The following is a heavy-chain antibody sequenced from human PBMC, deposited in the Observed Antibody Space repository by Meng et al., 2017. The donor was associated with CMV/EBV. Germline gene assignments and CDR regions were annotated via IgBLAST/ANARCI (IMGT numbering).Heavy chain of an antibody. CDR3: ASGLYGSPAYYYYGMDV. Sequence: GESLKISCAASGFTFSSYAMHWVRQAPGKGLEYVSAISSNGGSTYYADSVKGRFTISRDNSKNTLYLQMGSLRAEDMAVYYCASGLYGSPAYYYYGMDVWGQGTTVTVSS. CDR1: GFTFSSYA. V-gene: IGHV3-64*02. D-gene: IGHD6-13*01. CDR2: ISSNGGST. J-gene: IGHJ6*02.